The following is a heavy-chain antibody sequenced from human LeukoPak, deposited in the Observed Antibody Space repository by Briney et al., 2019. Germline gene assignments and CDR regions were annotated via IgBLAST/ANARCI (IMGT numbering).Heavy chain of an antibody. J-gene: IGHJ1*01. V-gene: IGHV3-11*03. CDR1: GFTFSDYY. D-gene: IGHD3-22*01. CDR3: ASPRSDYYDSSGYYLYFQH. CDR2: ISSSSSYA. Sequence: PGGSLRLSCAASGFTFSDYYMSWIRQAPGKGLEWVSYISSSSSYANYADSVKGRFTISRDNAKNSLYLQMSSLRAEDTAVYYCASPRSDYYDSSGYYLYFQHWGQGTLSPSPQ.